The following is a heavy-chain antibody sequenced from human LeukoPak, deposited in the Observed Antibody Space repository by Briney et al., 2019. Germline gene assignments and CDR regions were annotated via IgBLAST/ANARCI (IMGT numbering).Heavy chain of an antibody. CDR1: GYTFTNYA. CDR2: INTNTGNP. V-gene: IGHV7-4-1*02. J-gene: IGHJ6*03. Sequence: ASVKVSCKASGYTFTNYAMNWVRQAPGQGLEWMGWINTNTGNPTYAQGFTGRFVFSLDTSVSTAYLQISSLKAEDTAVYYCARTSGYDLYYYYYYMDVWGKGTTVTVSS. CDR3: ARTSGYDLYYYYYYMDV. D-gene: IGHD5-12*01.